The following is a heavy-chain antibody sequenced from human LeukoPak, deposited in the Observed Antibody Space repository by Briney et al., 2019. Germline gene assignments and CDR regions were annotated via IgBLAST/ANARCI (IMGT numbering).Heavy chain of an antibody. D-gene: IGHD5-12*01. CDR3: AREGRVSGYDFDC. V-gene: IGHV3-74*03. CDR2: INSDGSSI. J-gene: IGHJ4*02. CDR1: GFTFSSYW. Sequence: GGSLRLSCAASGFTFSSYWMHWVRQTPGKGLVWVSRINSDGSSITYADSVKGRFTISRDNAKNTLYLQMNSLRVEDTAVYYCAREGRVSGYDFDCWGQGTLVTVSS.